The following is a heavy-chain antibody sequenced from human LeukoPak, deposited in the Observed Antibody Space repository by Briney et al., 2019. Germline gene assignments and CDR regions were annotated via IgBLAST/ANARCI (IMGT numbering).Heavy chain of an antibody. D-gene: IGHD3-16*01. J-gene: IGHJ4*02. CDR1: GFTFSSYA. V-gene: IGHV3-33*08. CDR2: IWYDGSKK. CDR3: ARDLYADYVWGSFDY. Sequence: GGSLRLSCAAPGFTFSSYAMSWVRQAPGKGLEWVALIWYDGSKKYYADSVKGRFTISRDNSKNTLYLQMNSLRAEDTAVYYCARDLYADYVWGSFDYWGQGTLVTVSS.